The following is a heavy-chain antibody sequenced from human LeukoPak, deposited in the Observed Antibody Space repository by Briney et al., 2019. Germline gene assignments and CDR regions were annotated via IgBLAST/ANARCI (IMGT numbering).Heavy chain of an antibody. D-gene: IGHD6-19*01. Sequence: GGSLRLSCAASGFTFNSYAMSWVRQAPGKGLEWVSAISGSGGSTYYADSVKGRFTISRDNSKNTLYVQMNSLRAEDTAVYYCAKDPEYSSGWYLDYWGQGTLITVSS. CDR3: AKDPEYSSGWYLDY. V-gene: IGHV3-23*01. CDR1: GFTFNSYA. J-gene: IGHJ4*02. CDR2: ISGSGGST.